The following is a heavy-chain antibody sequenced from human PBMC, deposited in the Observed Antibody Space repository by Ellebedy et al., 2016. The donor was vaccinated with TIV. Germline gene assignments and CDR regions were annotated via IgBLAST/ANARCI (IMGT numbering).Heavy chain of an antibody. V-gene: IGHV4-59*08. Sequence: MPGGSLRLSCTVSGGSISSYYWSWIRQPPGKGLEWIGYIYYSGSTNYNPSLKSRVTISVDTSKNQFSLKLSSVTAADTAVYYCARLLSHYFDYWGQGTLVTVSS. CDR2: IYYSGST. J-gene: IGHJ4*02. D-gene: IGHD2/OR15-2a*01. CDR1: GGSISSYY. CDR3: ARLLSHYFDY.